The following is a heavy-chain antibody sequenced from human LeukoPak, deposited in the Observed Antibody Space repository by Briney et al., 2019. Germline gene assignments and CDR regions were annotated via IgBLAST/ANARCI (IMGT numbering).Heavy chain of an antibody. J-gene: IGHJ4*02. V-gene: IGHV4-34*01. CDR2: INHSGST. D-gene: IGHD6-19*01. CDR3: ARGVYSSGRAFDY. CDR1: GGSFSGYY. Sequence: PSETLSLTCAVYGGSFSGYYWSWVRQPAGKGLEWIGEINHSGSTNYNPSLKSRVTISVDTSKNQFSLKLSSVTAADTAVYYCARGVYSSGRAFDYWGQGTLVTVSS.